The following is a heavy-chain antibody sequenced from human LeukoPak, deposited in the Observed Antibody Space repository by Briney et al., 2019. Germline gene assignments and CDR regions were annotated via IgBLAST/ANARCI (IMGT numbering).Heavy chain of an antibody. J-gene: IGHJ6*03. CDR2: IYTSGST. CDR1: GGSISSYY. Sequence: SETLSLTCTVTGGSISSYYWSWIRQPAGKGLEWIGRIYTSGSTNYNPSLKSRVTMSVDTSKNQFSLKLSSVTAADTAVYYCAGEDIVVVSALGGDYYYYYMDVWGKGTTVTVSS. CDR3: AGEDIVVVSALGGDYYYYYMDV. V-gene: IGHV4-4*07. D-gene: IGHD2-2*01.